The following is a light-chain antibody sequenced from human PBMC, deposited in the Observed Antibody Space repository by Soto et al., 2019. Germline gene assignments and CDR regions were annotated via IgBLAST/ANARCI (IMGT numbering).Light chain of an antibody. CDR3: CSHSSSITWM. J-gene: IGLJ3*02. CDR2: EVT. Sequence: QSALTQTASVSGSPGQSITISCTCTSSDVGGYNFVSWYQQHPGKAPKLIIHEVTNRPSGVSGRFSGSKSGNTAFLTISGLQAEDEAVYYCCSHSSSITWMFGGGTKVTVL. CDR1: SSDVGGYNF. V-gene: IGLV2-14*03.